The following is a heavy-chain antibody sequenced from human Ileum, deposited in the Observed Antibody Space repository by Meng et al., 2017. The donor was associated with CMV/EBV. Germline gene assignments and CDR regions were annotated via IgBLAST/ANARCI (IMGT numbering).Heavy chain of an antibody. CDR3: ARGWEGSFDY. D-gene: IGHD1-26*01. J-gene: IGHJ4*02. CDR1: GVTFSSYA. CDR2: ISYDGSNK. Sequence: LSCAASGVTFSSYAMHWVRQAPGKGLEWVAVISYDGSNKYYADSVKGRFTISRDNSKNTLYLQMNSLRAEDTAVYYCARGWEGSFDYWGQGTLVTVSS. V-gene: IGHV3-30*04.